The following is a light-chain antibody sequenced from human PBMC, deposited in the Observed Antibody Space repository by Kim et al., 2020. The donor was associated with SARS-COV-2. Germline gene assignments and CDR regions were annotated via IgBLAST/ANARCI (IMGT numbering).Light chain of an antibody. Sequence: PWQRDTLSCQARQSVSSSYLALYRHKPSPAPMLLIYGSASRATGIPNRFSCSGSGTELTLTLSRLEPEDFALYYCYEYGSSTALTFGGGTKVDIK. CDR2: GSA. CDR1: QSVSSSY. CDR3: YEYGSSTALT. J-gene: IGKJ4*01. V-gene: IGKV3-20*01.